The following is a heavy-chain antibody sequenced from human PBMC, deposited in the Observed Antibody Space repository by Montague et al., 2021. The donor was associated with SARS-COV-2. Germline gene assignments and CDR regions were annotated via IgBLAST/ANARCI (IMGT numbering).Heavy chain of an antibody. V-gene: IGHV4-59*03. CDR3: ATYREGYGGKGT. CDR2: INYNGET. CDR1: GGLTSHYH. J-gene: IGHJ4*02. Sequence: SETLSLTCSVSGGLTSHYHWSWIRQPPGKGLEWIGYINYNGETHHNPSLNGRVTLSVDTSKNQFSLSAMSVTPGDTAVYFCATYREGYGGKGTRGQGSLVTVSS. D-gene: IGHD4-23*01.